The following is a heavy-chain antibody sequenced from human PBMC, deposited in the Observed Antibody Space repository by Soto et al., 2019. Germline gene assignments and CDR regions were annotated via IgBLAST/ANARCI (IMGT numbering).Heavy chain of an antibody. CDR2: SSSSSSYT. CDR1: GFSFINHY. D-gene: IGHD5-12*01. Sequence: QLVESGGGLVKPGGSLRLSCAGSGFSFINHYMSWIRQAPGKGLEWVSYSSSSSSYTNYADSVKGRFTISRDNAKNSLYLQMNSLRAEDTAVYYCVRAGDGYNRFDYWGQGTLVTVSS. CDR3: VRAGDGYNRFDY. J-gene: IGHJ4*02. V-gene: IGHV3-11*05.